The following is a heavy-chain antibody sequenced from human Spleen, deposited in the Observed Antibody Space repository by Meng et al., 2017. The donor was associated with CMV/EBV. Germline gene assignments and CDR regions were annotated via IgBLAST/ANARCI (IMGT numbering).Heavy chain of an antibody. J-gene: IGHJ6*02. CDR3: AKGGGERVTFDAMDV. V-gene: IGHV3-9*01. Sequence: GGFLRLSCTASGFTFDDFAMYWVRQTPGEGLEWVSGFSGNTGFIAYADSVKGRFTISRDNAKKTLSLQMDSLRPEDTALYYCAKGGGERVTFDAMDVWGQGTTVTVSS. CDR1: GFTFDDFA. D-gene: IGHD2-21*02. CDR2: FSGNTGFI.